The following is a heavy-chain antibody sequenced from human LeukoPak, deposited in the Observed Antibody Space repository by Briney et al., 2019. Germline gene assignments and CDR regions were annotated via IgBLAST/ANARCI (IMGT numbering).Heavy chain of an antibody. CDR3: AKEKVYSSGWYLTYYFDY. V-gene: IGHV3-48*04. CDR2: ISSSSSTI. Sequence: GGSLRLSCAASGFTFSSYSMNWVRQAPGKGLEWVSYISSSSSTIYYADSVKGRFTISRDNAKNSLYLQMNSLRAEDTAVYYCAKEKVYSSGWYLTYYFDYWGQGTLVTVSS. CDR1: GFTFSSYS. D-gene: IGHD6-19*01. J-gene: IGHJ4*02.